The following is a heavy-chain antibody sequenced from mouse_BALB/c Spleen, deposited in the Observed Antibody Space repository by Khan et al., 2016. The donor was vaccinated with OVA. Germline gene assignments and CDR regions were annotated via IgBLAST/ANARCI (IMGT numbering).Heavy chain of an antibody. J-gene: IGHJ2*01. D-gene: IGHD1-1*01. CDR3: ARSGLRWDFDY. CDR2: INPSTGYT. CDR1: GYTFINYW. Sequence: QMQLEESGAELAKPGASVKMSCKASGYTFINYWILWVKQRPGQGLEWIGYINPSTGYTEYNQNFKDKATLTADKSSSTAYMQLSSLTSEDSAVYDCARSGLRWDFDYWGQGTPLTVSS. V-gene: IGHV1-7*01.